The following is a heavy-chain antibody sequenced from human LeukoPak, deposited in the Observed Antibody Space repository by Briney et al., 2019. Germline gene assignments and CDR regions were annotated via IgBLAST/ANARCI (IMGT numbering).Heavy chain of an antibody. CDR3: AKDSIDTYYDFWSGYHDAFDI. CDR1: GFTFSSYG. Sequence: GGSLRLSCAASGFTFSSYGMHWVRQAPGKGLEWVAFIRYDGSNKYYADSVKGRFTISRDNSKNTLYLQMNSLRAEDTDVYYCAKDSIDTYYDFWSGYHDAFDIWGQGTMATVSS. J-gene: IGHJ3*02. V-gene: IGHV3-30*02. CDR2: IRYDGSNK. D-gene: IGHD3-3*01.